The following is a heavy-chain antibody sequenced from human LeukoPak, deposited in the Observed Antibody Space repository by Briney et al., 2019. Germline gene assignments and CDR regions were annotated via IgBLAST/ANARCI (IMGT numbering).Heavy chain of an antibody. CDR3: ARLGTRALARNSFGY. Sequence: SETLSLTCAVYGGSFSGYYWSWIRQPPGKGLEWIGEINHSGSTNYNPSLKSRVTISVDTSKNQFSLKLSSVTAADTAVYYCARLGTRALARNSFGYWGQGTLVTVSS. V-gene: IGHV4-34*01. D-gene: IGHD2-8*01. CDR1: GGSFSGYY. J-gene: IGHJ4*02. CDR2: INHSGST.